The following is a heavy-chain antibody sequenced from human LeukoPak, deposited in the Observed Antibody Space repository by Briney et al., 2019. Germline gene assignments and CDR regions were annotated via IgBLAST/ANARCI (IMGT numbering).Heavy chain of an antibody. CDR2: VSYDERNK. J-gene: IGHJ5*02. V-gene: IGHV3-30*04. CDR3: AKDPDDSHRGDP. Sequence: GGSLRLSCVASGFSFSDSAMYWVRQAPGKGLEWVAVVSYDERNKYYAESVKGRFTISRDNSKNTVYPEMRSLRPEDTAVYYCAKDPDDSHRGDPWGQGTLVTVSS. D-gene: IGHD3-16*01. CDR1: GFSFSDSA.